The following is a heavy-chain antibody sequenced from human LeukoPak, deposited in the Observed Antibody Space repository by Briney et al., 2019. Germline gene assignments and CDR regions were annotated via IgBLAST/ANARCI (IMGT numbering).Heavy chain of an antibody. CDR3: AKGVSSPLYYFDY. CDR1: GLTFSSYA. CDR2: IGGSSGST. D-gene: IGHD6-13*01. Sequence: PGGSLRLSCAASGLTFSSYAMRWVRQAPGKGLEWVSSIGGSSGSTYYADSVKGRFTNSRDNSKNTLYLQMNSLRAEDTAVYYCAKGVSSPLYYFDYWGQGTLVTVSS. V-gene: IGHV3-23*01. J-gene: IGHJ4*02.